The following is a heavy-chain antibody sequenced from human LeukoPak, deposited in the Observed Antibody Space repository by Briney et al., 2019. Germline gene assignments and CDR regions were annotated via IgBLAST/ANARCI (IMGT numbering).Heavy chain of an antibody. V-gene: IGHV3-7*01. CDR3: AREVAVAVPVY. Sequence: GRSLRLSCAASGFTFSSYWMSWVRQAPGKGLEWVANIKQDGSEKYYVDSVKGRFTISRDNAKNSLYLQMNSLRAEDTAVYYCAREVAVAVPVYWGQGTLVTFSS. CDR1: GFTFSSYW. D-gene: IGHD6-19*01. J-gene: IGHJ1*01. CDR2: IKQDGSEK.